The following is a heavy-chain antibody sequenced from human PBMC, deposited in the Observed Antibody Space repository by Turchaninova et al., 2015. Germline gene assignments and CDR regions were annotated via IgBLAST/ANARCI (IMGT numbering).Heavy chain of an antibody. Sequence: VPLVQSGAEVKTPGDSRGFSCKGFRYSFTSDWLSWVRQMPGKSLEWMGRIDPSDSYTNYSPSFQGHVTISADKSISTAYLQWSSLKASDTAMYYCARHDGYGYYFDYWGQGTLVTVSS. D-gene: IGHD5-12*01. CDR2: IDPSDSYT. J-gene: IGHJ4*02. V-gene: IGHV5-10-1*03. CDR3: ARHDGYGYYFDY. CDR1: RYSFTSDW.